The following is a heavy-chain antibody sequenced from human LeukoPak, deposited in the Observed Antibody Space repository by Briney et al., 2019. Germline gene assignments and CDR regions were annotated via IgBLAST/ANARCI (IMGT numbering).Heavy chain of an antibody. D-gene: IGHD3-22*01. J-gene: IGHJ5*02. Sequence: PSETLSLTCTVSGGSISHSSYYWGWIRQPPGKGLEWMGSIYYSGSTYYNPSLKSRVTMPLDTSKNQFSLNLSPVTAADTAVYYCARAGATITMIAWFDPWGQGTLVTVSS. V-gene: IGHV4-39*01. CDR2: IYYSGST. CDR1: GGSISHSSYY. CDR3: ARAGATITMIAWFDP.